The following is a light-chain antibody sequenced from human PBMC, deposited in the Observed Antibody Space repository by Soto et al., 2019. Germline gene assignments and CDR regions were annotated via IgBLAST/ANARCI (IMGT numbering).Light chain of an antibody. J-gene: IGLJ1*01. Sequence: QTVLAQPASVSGSPGQSITISCSGTSSDIGSYNHVAWYQQFPGKSPKLMIYAVSDRPPGVSDRFSGSNSGITASLTISGLQTEDEADYYCISYTDRQSYLFGSGTKVTVL. CDR1: SSDIGSYNH. V-gene: IGLV2-14*03. CDR2: AVS. CDR3: ISYTDRQSYL.